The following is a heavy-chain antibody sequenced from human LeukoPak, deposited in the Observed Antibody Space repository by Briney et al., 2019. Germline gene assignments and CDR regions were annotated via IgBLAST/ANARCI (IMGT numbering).Heavy chain of an antibody. CDR2: IYTSRST. Sequence: PSETLSLTCTVSGASISGGGYYWTWIRHHPGKGLTWIGYIYTSRSTYYNPSLRRRVTLSLDTSKNQFSLRLSSVTAADAAVYYCAGHHPRNTVDFWGQGTLVTVSS. V-gene: IGHV4-31*03. CDR3: AGHHPRNTVDF. D-gene: IGHD2/OR15-2a*01. CDR1: GASISGGGYY. J-gene: IGHJ4*02.